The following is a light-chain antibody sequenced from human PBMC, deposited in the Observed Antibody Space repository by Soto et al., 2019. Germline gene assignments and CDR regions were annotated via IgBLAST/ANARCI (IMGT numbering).Light chain of an antibody. V-gene: IGKV3-20*01. Sequence: EILLTQSPGTLSLSPGERATLSCRASQSVSSTYLAWYQQKPGQAPRLLIHGASSRATGIPDRFSSRGSGTDFTLTISRLEAEDFAVYYWQYYASSPTTFGGGTKVEIK. CDR1: QSVSSTY. CDR2: GAS. CDR3: QYYASSPTT. J-gene: IGKJ4*01.